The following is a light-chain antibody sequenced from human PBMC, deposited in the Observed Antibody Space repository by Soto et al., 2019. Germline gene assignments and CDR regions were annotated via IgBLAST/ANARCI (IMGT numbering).Light chain of an antibody. CDR1: QDISSW. J-gene: IGKJ3*01. V-gene: IGKV1-12*01. CDR2: GAS. Sequence: DIQMTQSPSSVSASVGDRVIITCRASQDISSWFAWYQQKPGKAPKLLIYGASTLQTGVPSRVWGSGSGKDFTLTISSLQPEECAIYYCQQANGFPPFIFGPGLKVDIK. CDR3: QQANGFPPFI.